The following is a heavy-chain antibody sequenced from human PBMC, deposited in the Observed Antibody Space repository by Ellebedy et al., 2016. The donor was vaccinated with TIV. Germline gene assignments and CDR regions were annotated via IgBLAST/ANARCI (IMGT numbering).Heavy chain of an antibody. CDR3: AKDRGDFAYGMDV. CDR1: GFTFTSYS. Sequence: GESLKISCAASGFTFTSYSMSWVRQAPGKGLEWVSIINDSGGSTYYVDSVKGRFTISRDNSRNTLYLQMNSLRAEDTAVYYCAKDRGDFAYGMDVWGQGTTVTVSS. D-gene: IGHD3-10*01. CDR2: INDSGGST. V-gene: IGHV3-23*01. J-gene: IGHJ6*02.